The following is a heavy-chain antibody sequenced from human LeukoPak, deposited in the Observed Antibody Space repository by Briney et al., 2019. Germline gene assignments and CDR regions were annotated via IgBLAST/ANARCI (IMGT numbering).Heavy chain of an antibody. CDR2: IKQDGSEK. CDR1: GFTFSSYW. J-gene: IGHJ6*02. V-gene: IGHV3-7*01. Sequence: PGGSLRLSCAASGFTFSSYWMSWVRQAPGKGLEWVANIKQDGSEKYYVDSVKGRFTISRDNAKNSLYLQMNSLRAEDTAVYYCARGSDAYYYYGMDVWGQGTTVTVS. CDR3: ARGSDAYYYYGMDV.